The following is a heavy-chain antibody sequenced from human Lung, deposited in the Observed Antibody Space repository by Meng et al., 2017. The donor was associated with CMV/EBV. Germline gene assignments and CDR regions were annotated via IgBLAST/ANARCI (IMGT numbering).Heavy chain of an antibody. J-gene: IGHJ1*01. Sequence: QVRGREVGHLRLRPSETRSLPCACSGDSLTNDILRAWVRQPPGMGLEWIGEIPHRGRSAYNPSLKSRVSMSIDKSNIQFSLKLTSLPAADTAVYHCLRRSGGSVWGQGTLVTVSS. CDR1: GDSLTNDIL. D-gene: IGHD3-10*01. V-gene: IGHV4-4*02. CDR2: IPHRGRS. CDR3: LRRSGGSV.